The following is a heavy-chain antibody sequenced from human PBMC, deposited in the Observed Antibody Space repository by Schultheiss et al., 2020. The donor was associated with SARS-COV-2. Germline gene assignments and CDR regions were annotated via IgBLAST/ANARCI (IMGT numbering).Heavy chain of an antibody. CDR3: ARVGAARYYYMDV. CDR1: GFTFSNAW. J-gene: IGHJ6*03. Sequence: GGSLRLSCAASGFTFSNAWMNWVRQAPGKGLEWVGRINSDGSSTSYADSVKGRFTISRDNAKNTLYLQMNSLRAEDTAVYYCARVGAARYYYMDVWGKGTTVTVSS. CDR2: INSDGSST. V-gene: IGHV3-74*01. D-gene: IGHD3-16*01.